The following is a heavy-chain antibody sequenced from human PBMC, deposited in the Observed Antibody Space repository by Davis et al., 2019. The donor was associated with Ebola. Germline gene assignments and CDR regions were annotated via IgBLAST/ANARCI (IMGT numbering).Heavy chain of an antibody. J-gene: IGHJ4*02. CDR3: ARVGGSYCFDY. CDR2: IIPIFGTA. Sequence: SVKVSCKASGGTFSSYAISWVRQAPGQGLEWMGGIIPIFGTANYAQKLQGRVTMTTDTSTSTAYMELRSLRSDDTAVYYCARVGGSYCFDYWGQGTLVTVSS. CDR1: GGTFSSYA. V-gene: IGHV1-69*05. D-gene: IGHD1-26*01.